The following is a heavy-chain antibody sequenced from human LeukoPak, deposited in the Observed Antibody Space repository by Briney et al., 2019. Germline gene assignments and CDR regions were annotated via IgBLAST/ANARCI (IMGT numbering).Heavy chain of an antibody. CDR1: GFTFSNYW. J-gene: IGHJ3*02. CDR2: IKQDGSEK. V-gene: IGHV3-7*03. Sequence: GGSLRLSCAASGFTFSNYWMSWVRQAPGKGLEWVANIKQDGSEKYYVDSVKGRFTVSRDNAKNSLYLQMNSLRAEDTAVYYCARVQRRVYSGYDFSAFDIWGQGTMVTVSS. CDR3: ARVQRRVYSGYDFSAFDI. D-gene: IGHD5-12*01.